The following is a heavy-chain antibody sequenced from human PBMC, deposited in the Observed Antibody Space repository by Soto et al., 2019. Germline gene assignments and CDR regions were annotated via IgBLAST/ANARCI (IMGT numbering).Heavy chain of an antibody. J-gene: IGHJ5*02. CDR1: GYTFTSYG. V-gene: IGHV1-18*01. Sequence: VQLVQSGAEVKKPGASVKVPCKASGYTFTSYGISWVRQAPGQGLEWMGWISAYNGNTNYAQKLQGRVTMTTDTSTSTAYMELRNVRSDDTAVYYCAKNSHQLLRPYNWFDPWCQGTLVTVSS. CDR3: AKNSHQLLRPYNWFDP. CDR2: ISAYNGNT. D-gene: IGHD2-2*01.